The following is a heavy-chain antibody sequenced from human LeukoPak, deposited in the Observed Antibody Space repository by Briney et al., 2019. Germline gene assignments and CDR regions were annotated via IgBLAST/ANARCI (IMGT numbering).Heavy chain of an antibody. CDR3: VRGGAARGRFEN. CDR1: GFPFNVQT. CDR2: MREDGTII. V-gene: IGHV3-7*01. J-gene: IGHJ4*02. Sequence: GGSLRLSCAASGFPFNVQTMSWVRQAPGKGLDWVASMREDGTIIKYVDSVKGRFTISRDNPKNSLYLQMNSLRAEDTAVYYCVRGGAARGRFENWGQGTLVTVSS. D-gene: IGHD6-25*01.